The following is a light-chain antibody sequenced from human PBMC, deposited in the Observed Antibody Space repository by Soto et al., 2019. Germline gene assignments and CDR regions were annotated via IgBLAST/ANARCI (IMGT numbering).Light chain of an antibody. CDR2: AAS. V-gene: IGKV1-27*01. J-gene: IGKJ4*01. CDR1: QGIGKY. CDR3: QKYSSVPLT. Sequence: DTQMTQSPSSLSASVGDRVSITCRASQGIGKYLAWYQQRAGKAPSLLISAASDLQSGVPSRFSGSGSETEFTLTINSLQPEDVATYYCQKYSSVPLTFGGGTRVEIK.